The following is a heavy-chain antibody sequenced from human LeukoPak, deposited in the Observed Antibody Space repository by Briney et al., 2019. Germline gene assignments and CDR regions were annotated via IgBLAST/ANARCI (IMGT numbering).Heavy chain of an antibody. Sequence: GESLKISCKVSGYSFTTYWIGWVRRMPGKGLELMAIIWPPDSDTRYSPSFRGQVTISADKSISTAYLQWASLKASDTAMYYCARALGGNSPFDYWGQGTVVTVSS. CDR3: ARALGGNSPFDY. D-gene: IGHD4-23*01. CDR2: IWPPDSDT. J-gene: IGHJ4*02. CDR1: GYSFTTYW. V-gene: IGHV5-51*01.